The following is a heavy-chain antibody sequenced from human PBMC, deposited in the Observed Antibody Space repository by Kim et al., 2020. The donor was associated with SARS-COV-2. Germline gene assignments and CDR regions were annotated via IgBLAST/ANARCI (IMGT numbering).Heavy chain of an antibody. D-gene: IGHD1-1*01. CDR2: IREDGSEK. V-gene: IGHV3-7*01. CDR1: GFTFSSNW. J-gene: IGHJ4*02. CDR3: ARDHVSGTTDY. Sequence: GGSLRLSCVASGFTFSSNWRRWVRQAPGKGLEWVASIREDGSEKDYVDSVKGRFTISRDNAKNSLYLQMNSLRPEDMAVYYCARDHVSGTTDYWGQGTLVTVSS.